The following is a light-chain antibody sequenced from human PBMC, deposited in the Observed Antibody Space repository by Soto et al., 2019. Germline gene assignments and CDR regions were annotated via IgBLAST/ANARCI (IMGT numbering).Light chain of an antibody. V-gene: IGLV1-44*01. CDR3: AAWDDSLNGPGV. CDR1: SSNIGSNT. Sequence: QPVLTQPPSASGTPGQRVTISCSGSSSNIGSNTVSWYQQLPGTAPKLLIYSTNQRPSGVPDRFSGSKSGTSASLAISGLQSEDEADYYCAAWDDSLNGPGVFGGGTKVTVL. J-gene: IGLJ2*01. CDR2: STN.